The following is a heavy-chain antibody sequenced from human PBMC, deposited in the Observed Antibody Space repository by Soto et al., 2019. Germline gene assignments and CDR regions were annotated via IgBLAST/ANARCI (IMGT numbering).Heavy chain of an antibody. J-gene: IGHJ3*02. D-gene: IGHD6-19*01. V-gene: IGHV5-51*01. CDR1: GYSFTSYW. Sequence: PXESLTISRKGSGYSFTSYWIGLVRQMPGKGLEWMGIIYPGDSDTRYSPSFQGQVTISADKSISTAYLQWSRLKASDTAMYYCARHRTPRGWYWGDAFDIWGQGTMVTVSS. CDR2: IYPGDSDT. CDR3: ARHRTPRGWYWGDAFDI.